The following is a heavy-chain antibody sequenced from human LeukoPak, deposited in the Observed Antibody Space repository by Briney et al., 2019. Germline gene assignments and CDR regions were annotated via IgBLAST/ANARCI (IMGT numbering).Heavy chain of an antibody. CDR3: TRDENDDFMSKDIQE. Sequence: GGSLRLSCTGPGFNFCHYAMRWVRQAPGKGLEWVAFIRSKAQEMATEYSTCGTGRDTVSRDEYKRTAYLQMNSLKIENTAIYYCTRDENDDFMSKDIQEGGQGTLVTVSS. CDR2: IRSKAQEMAT. V-gene: IGHV3-49*04. D-gene: IGHD4-17*01. CDR1: GFNFCHYA. J-gene: IGHJ1*01.